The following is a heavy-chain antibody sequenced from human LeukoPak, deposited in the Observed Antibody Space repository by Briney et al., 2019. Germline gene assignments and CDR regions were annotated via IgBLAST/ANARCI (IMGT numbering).Heavy chain of an antibody. V-gene: IGHV4-59*01. J-gene: IGHJ2*01. CDR1: GGSISSYY. Sequence: SETLSLTCTVSGGSISSYYWNWIRQPPGKGLEWIGYIYYSGSTNYNPSLKSRVTISVDTSKNQFSLKLSSVTAADTAVYYCARGDIVVVPAAPRRSTYFDLWGRGTLVTVSS. CDR2: IYYSGST. D-gene: IGHD2-2*01. CDR3: ARGDIVVVPAAPRRSTYFDL.